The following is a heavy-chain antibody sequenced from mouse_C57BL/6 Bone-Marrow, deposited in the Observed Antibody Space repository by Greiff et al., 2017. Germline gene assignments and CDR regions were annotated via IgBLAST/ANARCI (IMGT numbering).Heavy chain of an antibody. V-gene: IGHV5-6*01. CDR3: ARHFHYYGSSPAWFAY. CDR2: ISSGGSYT. J-gene: IGHJ3*01. D-gene: IGHD1-1*01. Sequence: EVHLVESGGDLVKPGGSLKLSCAASGFTFSSYGMSWVRQTPDKRLEWVATISSGGSYTYYPDSVKGRFTISRDIAKNTLYLQMSSLKSDDTAMYYCARHFHYYGSSPAWFAYWGQGTLVTVSA. CDR1: GFTFSSYG.